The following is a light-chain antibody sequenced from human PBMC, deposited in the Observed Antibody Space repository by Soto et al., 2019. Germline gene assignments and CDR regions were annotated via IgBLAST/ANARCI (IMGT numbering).Light chain of an antibody. Sequence: QSVLTQPASVSGSPGQSITISCTGTSSDVGGYNYVSWYQQHPGKAPKLMIYDVSNRPSGVSIRFSDSKSGNTASLTIDGLQAENEADYYFSSYTSSSTRVFGTGTKLTVL. CDR1: SSDVGGYNY. CDR2: DVS. J-gene: IGLJ1*01. CDR3: SSYTSSSTRV. V-gene: IGLV2-14*01.